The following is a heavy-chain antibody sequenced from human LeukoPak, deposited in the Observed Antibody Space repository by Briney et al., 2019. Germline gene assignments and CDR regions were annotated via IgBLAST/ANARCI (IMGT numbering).Heavy chain of an antibody. CDR1: GYTFTSYY. CDR2: INPSGGST. V-gene: IGHV1-46*03. CDR3: TRGYCSGGSCSSRHNDY. J-gene: IGHJ4*02. D-gene: IGHD2-15*01. Sequence: ASVKVSCKASGYTFTSYYMHWVRQAPGQGLEWMGIINPSGGSTSYAQKFQGRVTMTRDMSTSTDYMELSSLRSDDTAVYYCTRGYCSGGSCSSRHNDYWGQGTLVTVSS.